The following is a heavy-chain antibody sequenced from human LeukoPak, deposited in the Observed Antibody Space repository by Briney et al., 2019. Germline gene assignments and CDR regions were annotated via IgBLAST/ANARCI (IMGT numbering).Heavy chain of an antibody. Sequence: GGSLRLSCAVSGFTADYNYMSWVRQAPGKGLEWVSVIYRGDTYYADSVKGRFTISRDDSKNTVFLQMTRLRADDTAVYFCASYYCSSGSCYFDTWGQGTLVAVSS. D-gene: IGHD2-15*01. CDR3: ASYYCSSGSCYFDT. J-gene: IGHJ4*02. V-gene: IGHV3-53*01. CDR2: IYRGDT. CDR1: GFTADYNY.